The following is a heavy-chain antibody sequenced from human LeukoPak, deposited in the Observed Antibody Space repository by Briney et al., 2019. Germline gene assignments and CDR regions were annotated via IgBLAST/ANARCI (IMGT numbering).Heavy chain of an antibody. D-gene: IGHD1-26*01. CDR3: ARDGGIVGATNEGFDP. V-gene: IGHV3-30-3*01. J-gene: IGHJ5*02. CDR2: ISYDGSNK. Sequence: GRSLRLSCAAPGFTFSSYAMHWVRQAPGKGLEWVAVISYDGSNKYYADSVKGRFTISRDNSKNTLYLQMNSLRAEDTAVYYCARDGGIVGATNEGFDPWAREPWSPSPQ. CDR1: GFTFSSYA.